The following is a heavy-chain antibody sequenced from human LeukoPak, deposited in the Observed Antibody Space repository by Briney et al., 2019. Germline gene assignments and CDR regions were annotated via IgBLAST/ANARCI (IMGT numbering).Heavy chain of an antibody. CDR2: IIPIFGTA. V-gene: IGHV1-69*13. CDR1: GGTFSSYA. CDR3: ARDRGTTGTTGYFAFDI. D-gene: IGHD1-1*01. J-gene: IGHJ3*02. Sequence: ASVTVSCKASGGTFSSYAISWVRQAPGQGLERMGGIIPIFGTANYAQKFQGRVTITADESTSTAYMELSSLRSEDTAVYYCARDRGTTGTTGYFAFDIWGQGTMVTVSS.